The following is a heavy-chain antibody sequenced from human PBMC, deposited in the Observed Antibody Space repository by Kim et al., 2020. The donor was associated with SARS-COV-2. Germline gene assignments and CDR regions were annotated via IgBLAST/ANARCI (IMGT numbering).Heavy chain of an antibody. CDR1: GFTFSSYA. V-gene: IGHV3-33*06. D-gene: IGHD4-17*01. CDR2: IWYDGSNK. Sequence: GGSLRLSCAASGFTFSSYAMHWVRQAPGKGLEWVAVIWYDGSNKYYADSVKGRFTISRDNSKNTLYLQMNSLRAEDTAVYYCAKDSGEYYYYGMDVWGQG. J-gene: IGHJ6*02. CDR3: AKDSGEYYYYGMDV.